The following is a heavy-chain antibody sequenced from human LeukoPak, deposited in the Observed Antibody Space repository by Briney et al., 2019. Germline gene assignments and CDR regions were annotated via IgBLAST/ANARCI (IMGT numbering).Heavy chain of an antibody. CDR3: ARHKPTVTTGHYYYYGMDV. CDR2: IYYSGST. Sequence: TSETLSLTCGVSGGSFSGYYWSWIRQPPGKGLEWIGSIYYSGSTYYNPSLKSRVTISVDTSKNQFSLKLSSVTAADTAVYYCARHKPTVTTGHYYYYGMDVWGQGTTVTVSS. CDR1: GGSFSGYY. J-gene: IGHJ6*02. V-gene: IGHV4-39*01. D-gene: IGHD4-17*01.